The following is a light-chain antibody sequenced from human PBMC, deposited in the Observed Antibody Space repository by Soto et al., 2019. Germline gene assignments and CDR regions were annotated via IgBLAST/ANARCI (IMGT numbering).Light chain of an antibody. Sequence: QSAQTQPPSVSASPGQSVTIPCTATSSDVGAYNRVSWYQQYPGTPPKLMISEVNNRPSGVPDRFSGSKSGNTASLTISGLQAEDEADYYCSLYTSSSTVAFGGGTKLTVL. V-gene: IGLV2-18*01. CDR3: SLYTSSSTVA. CDR2: EVN. CDR1: SSDVGAYNR. J-gene: IGLJ2*01.